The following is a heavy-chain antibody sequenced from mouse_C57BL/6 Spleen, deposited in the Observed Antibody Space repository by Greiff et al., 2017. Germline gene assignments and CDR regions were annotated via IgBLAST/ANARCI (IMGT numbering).Heavy chain of an antibody. Sequence: QVQLQQSGAELVRPGASVKLSCKASGYTFTDYYINWVKQRPGQGLEWIGDIYPGSGSTNYNEKFKSKATLTVDTSSSTAYMQLSSLTSEDSAVYYCARSEDYGIFAYWGQGTLVTVSA. CDR3: ARSEDYGIFAY. CDR2: IYPGSGST. J-gene: IGHJ3*01. D-gene: IGHD2-1*01. V-gene: IGHV1-55*01. CDR1: GYTFTDYY.